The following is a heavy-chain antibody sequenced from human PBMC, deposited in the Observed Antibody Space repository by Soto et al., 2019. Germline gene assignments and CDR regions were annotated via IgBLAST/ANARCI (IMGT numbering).Heavy chain of an antibody. V-gene: IGHV1-69*12. Sequence: QVQLVQSGAEVKKPGSSVKVSCKASGGTFSSYAISWVRQAPGQGLEWMGGIIPIFGTANYAQKFQGRVTSTADESTSTAYMELSSLRSEDTAVYYCAINPCSGGSCNRGWFDPWGQGTLVTVSS. D-gene: IGHD2-15*01. CDR1: GGTFSSYA. CDR3: AINPCSGGSCNRGWFDP. J-gene: IGHJ5*02. CDR2: IIPIFGTA.